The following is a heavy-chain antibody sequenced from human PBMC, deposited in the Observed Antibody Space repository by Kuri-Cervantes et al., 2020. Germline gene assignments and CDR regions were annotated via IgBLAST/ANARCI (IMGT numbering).Heavy chain of an antibody. CDR2: ISYDGSNK. CDR1: GFTFSSYA. V-gene: IGHV3-30-3*01. Sequence: GGSLRLSCAASGFTFSSYAMHWVRQAPGKGLEWVAVISYDGSNKYYADSVKGRFTISRDNSKNTLCLQMNSLRAEDTAVYYCARAQVDIVATMEYYFDYWGQGTLVTVSS. D-gene: IGHD5-12*01. J-gene: IGHJ4*02. CDR3: ARAQVDIVATMEYYFDY.